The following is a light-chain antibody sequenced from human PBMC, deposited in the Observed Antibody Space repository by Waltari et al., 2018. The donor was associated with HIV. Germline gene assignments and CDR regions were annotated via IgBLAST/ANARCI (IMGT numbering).Light chain of an antibody. J-gene: IGLJ3*02. CDR3: AAWDDTPTGHVL. CDR1: TSNIGTNV. Sequence: QSVLAQPPSVSGTPGQRVTISCSGTTSNIGTNVVTWYQQVPGMAPKLLISGNNQRPSGVPDRFSGFKSGTSASLAINGLQSEDEADYYCAAWDDTPTGHVLFGGGTKVTVL. CDR2: GNN. V-gene: IGLV1-44*01.